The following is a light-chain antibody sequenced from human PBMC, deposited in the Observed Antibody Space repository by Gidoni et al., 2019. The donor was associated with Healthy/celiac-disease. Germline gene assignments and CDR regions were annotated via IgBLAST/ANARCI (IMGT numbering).Light chain of an antibody. V-gene: IGKV3-11*01. CDR2: DAS. CDR1: PSVCSY. CDR3: QQRSNWPPRVT. Sequence: EIVLTQSPAPLSLSPGERATLSCRASPSVCSYLAWYQQNPGQAPRLLIYDASNRATGIPARFSGSGSGTDFTLTISSLEPEDFAVYYCQQRSNWPPRVTFGPGTKVDIK. J-gene: IGKJ3*01.